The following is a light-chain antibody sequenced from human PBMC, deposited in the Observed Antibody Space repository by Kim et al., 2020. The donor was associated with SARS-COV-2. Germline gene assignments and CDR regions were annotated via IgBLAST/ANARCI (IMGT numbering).Light chain of an antibody. CDR3: QQYGDWPLT. CDR1: QSIGGN. Sequence: VSPGERATLSCRASQSIGGNLAWYQQKRGQTPRLLIYGASTRDTGIPDRFSGSGSGAEFTLTISSLQSEDSAMYFCQQYGDWPLTFGGGTKVDIK. V-gene: IGKV3-15*01. CDR2: GAS. J-gene: IGKJ4*01.